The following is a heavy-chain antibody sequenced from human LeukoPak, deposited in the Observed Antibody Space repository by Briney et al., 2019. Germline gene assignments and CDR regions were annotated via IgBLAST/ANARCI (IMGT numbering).Heavy chain of an antibody. Sequence: EGSLRLSCAASGFTFSSYAMHWVRQAPGKGLEWVAVISYDGSNKYYADSVKGRFTISRDNSKNTLYLQMNSLRAEDTAVYYCASIVVVVAATTSKAFDIWGQGTMVTVSS. D-gene: IGHD2-15*01. CDR1: GFTFSSYA. J-gene: IGHJ3*02. V-gene: IGHV3-30-3*01. CDR2: ISYDGSNK. CDR3: ASIVVVVAATTSKAFDI.